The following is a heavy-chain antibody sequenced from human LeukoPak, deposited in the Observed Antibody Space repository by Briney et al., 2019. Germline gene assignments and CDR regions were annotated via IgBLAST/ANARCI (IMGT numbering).Heavy chain of an antibody. CDR3: ARRPAVAGTNNWFDP. CDR1: GGSISSSNW. Sequence: SETLSLTCAVSGGSISSSNWWSWVRQPPGKGLGWIGYIYYSGSTNYNPSLKSRVTISVDTSKNQFSLKLSSVTAADTAVYYCARRPAVAGTNNWFDPWGQGTLVTVSS. J-gene: IGHJ5*02. CDR2: IYYSGST. V-gene: IGHV4-4*02. D-gene: IGHD6-19*01.